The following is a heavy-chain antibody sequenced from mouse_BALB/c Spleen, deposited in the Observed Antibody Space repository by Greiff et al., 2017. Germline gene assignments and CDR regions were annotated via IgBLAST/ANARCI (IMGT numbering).Heavy chain of an antibody. Sequence: EVKVEESGGGLVKPGGSLKLSCAASGFTFSSYAMSWVRQTPEKRLEWVASISSGGSTYYPDSVKGRFTISRDNARNILYLQMSSLRSEDTAMYYCARAITTAEDYWGQGTTLTVSS. J-gene: IGHJ2*01. CDR3: ARAITTAEDY. D-gene: IGHD1-2*01. CDR1: GFTFSSYA. CDR2: ISSGGST. V-gene: IGHV5-6-5*01.